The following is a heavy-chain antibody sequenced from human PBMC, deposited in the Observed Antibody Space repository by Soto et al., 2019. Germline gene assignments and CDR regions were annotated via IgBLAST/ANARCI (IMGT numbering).Heavy chain of an antibody. CDR1: GYTFSTYA. J-gene: IGHJ6*02. D-gene: IGHD1-1*01. V-gene: IGHV1-3*01. CDR2: LNGGTGQT. CDR3: ARGKGMEENYYYYGMDI. Sequence: ASVKVSCKASGYTFSTYAIHWVRQAPGQSLEWMGWLNGGTGQTRYSQRFQDRVTITRDTSASTAYMEVSSLRPEDTAVYYCARGKGMEENYYYYGMDIWGQGTTLTVSS.